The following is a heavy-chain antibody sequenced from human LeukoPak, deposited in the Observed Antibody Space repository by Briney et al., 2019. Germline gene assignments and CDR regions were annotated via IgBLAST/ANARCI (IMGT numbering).Heavy chain of an antibody. D-gene: IGHD2-8*01. CDR3: ARNYMYGDDF. Sequence: ASVKVSCKASGYTFIDYYIHWVRQAPGQGLEWMGWIDPNSGGTKYAQKFQGRVTMTRDTSITTTYMEPSSLRSDDTAVYFCARNYMYGDDFWGQGTTVTVSS. J-gene: IGHJ4*02. CDR2: IDPNSGGT. CDR1: GYTFIDYY. V-gene: IGHV1-2*02.